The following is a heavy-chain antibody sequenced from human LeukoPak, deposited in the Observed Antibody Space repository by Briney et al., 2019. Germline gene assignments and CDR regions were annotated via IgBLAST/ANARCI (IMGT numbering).Heavy chain of an antibody. CDR1: GFGSKNYA. V-gene: IGHV3-23*01. Sequence: GGSLRLSCTTSGFGSKNYAMSWVRLAPGKGLEGVSIISATGVNTYYADSVKGRFTISRDNSKNTLYLQMNSLRAEDTAVYYCARQPAGYSYGAGAFDIWGQGTMVTVSS. J-gene: IGHJ3*02. CDR2: ISATGVNT. CDR3: ARQPAGYSYGAGAFDI. D-gene: IGHD5-18*01.